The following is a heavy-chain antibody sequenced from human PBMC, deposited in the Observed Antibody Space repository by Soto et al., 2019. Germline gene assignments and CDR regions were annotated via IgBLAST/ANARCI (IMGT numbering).Heavy chain of an antibody. D-gene: IGHD6-13*01. V-gene: IGHV4-39*01. J-gene: IGHJ4*02. CDR3: ARRTIAAAGTRDFDY. Sequence: SETLSLTCTVSGGSISSSSYYWGWIRQPPGKGLEWIGSIYYSGSTYYNPSLKSRVTISVDTSKNQFSLKLSSVTAADTAVYYCARRTIAAAGTRDFDYWGQGTLVTVSS. CDR2: IYYSGST. CDR1: GGSISSSSYY.